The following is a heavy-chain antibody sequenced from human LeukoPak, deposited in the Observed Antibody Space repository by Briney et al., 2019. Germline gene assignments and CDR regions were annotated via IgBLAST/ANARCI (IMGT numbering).Heavy chain of an antibody. CDR1: GYTFTGYY. J-gene: IGHJ3*02. D-gene: IGHD6-19*01. Sequence: ASVKVSCKASGYTFTGYYMHWVRPAAGHGREWMGWINPNSGSTKYAQKFQGRVTMTRDTSNSTAYMELSRLRSDDTAVYYCARGYSSGWHDAFGIWGQGTMVTVSS. V-gene: IGHV1-2*02. CDR2: INPNSGST. CDR3: ARGYSSGWHDAFGI.